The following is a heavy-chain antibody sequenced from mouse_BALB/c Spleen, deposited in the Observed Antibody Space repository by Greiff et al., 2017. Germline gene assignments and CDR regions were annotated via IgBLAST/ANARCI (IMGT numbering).Heavy chain of an antibody. V-gene: IGHV5-12-1*01. CDR2: ISSGGGST. Sequence: EVQRVESGGGLVKPGGSLKLSCAASGFAFSSYDMSWVRQTPEKRLEWVAYISSGGGSTYYPDTVKGRFTISRDNAKNTLYLQMSSLKSEDTAMYYCARYRYGAMDYWGQGTSVTVSS. D-gene: IGHD2-14*01. CDR1: GFAFSSYD. J-gene: IGHJ4*01. CDR3: ARYRYGAMDY.